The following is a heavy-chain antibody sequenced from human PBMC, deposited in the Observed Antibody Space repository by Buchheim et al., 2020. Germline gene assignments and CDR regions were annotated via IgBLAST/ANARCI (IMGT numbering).Heavy chain of an antibody. D-gene: IGHD3-22*01. CDR3: AKDDFPYCYDGRKGGMDV. V-gene: IGHV3-23*01. CDR2: ISASGVTT. CDR1: GFTFSSYA. J-gene: IGHJ6*02. Sequence: EVQLLESGGGLVQPGGSLRLSCAASGFTFSSYAMSWVRQAPGKGLEWVSGISASGVTTYYADSVKGRFTISRDNSKNTLFLQMNSPRAEDTAVYYCAKDDFPYCYDGRKGGMDVWGQGTT.